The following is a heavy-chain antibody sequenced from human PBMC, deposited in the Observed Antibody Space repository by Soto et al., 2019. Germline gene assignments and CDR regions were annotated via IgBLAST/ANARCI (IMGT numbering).Heavy chain of an antibody. CDR2: ISRTSNYI. V-gene: IGHV3-21*01. CDR3: ARMSSSVSPGC. Sequence: GGSLRLSCAASKFTFSSYSMNWVRQAPGKGLEWVSSISRTSNYIYYADSVKGRFTISRDNAKNSLYLQMNSLRAEDTAVYYCARMSSSVSPGCWGQGTLVTVSS. J-gene: IGHJ4*02. D-gene: IGHD2-15*01. CDR1: KFTFSSYS.